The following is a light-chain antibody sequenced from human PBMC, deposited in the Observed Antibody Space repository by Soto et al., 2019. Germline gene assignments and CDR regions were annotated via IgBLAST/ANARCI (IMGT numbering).Light chain of an antibody. CDR2: EGS. CDR3: CSYAGSSTFPYV. Sequence: QSALTQPASLSGSPGQSIAISCTGTSGDVGSYNLVSWYQQHPGKAPKLMIYEGSKRPSGVSNRFSGSKSGNTASLTISGLQAQHEADYYCCSYAGSSTFPYVFGTGTKLTVL. V-gene: IGLV2-23*01. CDR1: SGDVGSYNL. J-gene: IGLJ1*01.